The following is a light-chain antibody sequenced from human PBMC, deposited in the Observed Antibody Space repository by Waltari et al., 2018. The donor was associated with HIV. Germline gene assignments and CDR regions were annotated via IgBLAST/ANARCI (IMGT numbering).Light chain of an antibody. CDR3: QQYGTSPPYT. CDR1: QSVTSIY. Sequence: EIVLTQSPGTLSLSPGERATLSCRASQSVTSIYLAWFQQKPGQAPRLLIYGASNRATCIPDRFSGSGSGTEFTLTISRLEPEDFAVYYCQQYGTSPPYTFGQGTKLEI. J-gene: IGKJ2*01. CDR2: GAS. V-gene: IGKV3-20*01.